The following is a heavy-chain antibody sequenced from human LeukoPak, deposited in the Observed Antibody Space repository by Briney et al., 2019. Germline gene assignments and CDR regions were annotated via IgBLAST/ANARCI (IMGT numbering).Heavy chain of an antibody. V-gene: IGHV4-61*01. CDR3: ARDSYYGDYQLYMDV. J-gene: IGHJ6*03. CDR1: GGSISSGSYY. D-gene: IGHD4-17*01. CDR2: IYYSGST. Sequence: PSETLSLTCTVSGGSISSGSYYWSWIRQPPGKGLEWIGYIYYSGSTNYNPSLKSRVAISVDTSKNQFSLKLSSVTAADTAVYYCARDSYYGDYQLYMDVWGKGTTVTVSS.